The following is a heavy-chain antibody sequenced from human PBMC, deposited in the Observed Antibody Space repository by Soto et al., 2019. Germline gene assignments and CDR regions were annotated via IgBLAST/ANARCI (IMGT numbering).Heavy chain of an antibody. J-gene: IGHJ4*02. CDR3: VRDFRRFGEFFDY. Sequence: SLRLSCAASGFIFSNYAMSWVRQAPGRGLEWVSIISSSSSYIYYADSVKGRFTISRDNAKNSLYLQMNSLRAEDTAVYYCVRDFRRFGEFFDYWGQGTLVTVSS. CDR1: GFIFSNYA. D-gene: IGHD3-10*01. CDR2: ISSSSSYI. V-gene: IGHV3-21*01.